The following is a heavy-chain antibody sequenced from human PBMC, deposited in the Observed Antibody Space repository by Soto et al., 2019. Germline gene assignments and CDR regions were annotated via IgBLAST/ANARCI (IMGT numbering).Heavy chain of an antibody. CDR2: ISGSGGST. Sequence: GGSLRLSCAASGFTFSSYAMSWVRQAPGKGLEWVSAISGSGGSTYYADSVKGRFTISRDNSKNTLYLQMNSLRAEDTAVYYCAKDYYDSSGYYQDYYYYGMDVWGQGTMVTVSS. CDR1: GFTFSSYA. V-gene: IGHV3-23*01. CDR3: AKDYYDSSGYYQDYYYYGMDV. J-gene: IGHJ6*02. D-gene: IGHD3-22*01.